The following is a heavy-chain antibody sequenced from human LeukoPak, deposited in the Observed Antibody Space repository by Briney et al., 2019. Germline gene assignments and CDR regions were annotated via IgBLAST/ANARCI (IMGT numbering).Heavy chain of an antibody. Sequence: TGGSLRLSCAASGFTFRSYWMSWVRQAPGKGLEWAANINQGGSVKYYVDSVKGRFTISRDDAKNSLYVQMNSLRDEDTAVYYCARVGYSGWNLEYWGQGTLVTVSS. CDR2: INQGGSVK. CDR3: ARVGYSGWNLEY. V-gene: IGHV3-7*01. CDR1: GFTFRSYW. D-gene: IGHD5-12*01. J-gene: IGHJ4*02.